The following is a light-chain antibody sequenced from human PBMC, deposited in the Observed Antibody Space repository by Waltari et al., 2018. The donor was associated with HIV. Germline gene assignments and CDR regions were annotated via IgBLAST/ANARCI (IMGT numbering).Light chain of an antibody. J-gene: IGKJ4*01. CDR3: QQRTGWPPALT. CDR1: QSVSSY. V-gene: IGKV3-11*01. Sequence: IVLTQSPATLSLSPGERATLSCRASQSVSSYLAWYQQKPGRAPRLLIYEASNRATGVPARFSATGSGTDFTLTISSLDPDDSAVYYCQQRTGWPPALTFGGGTKVEI. CDR2: EAS.